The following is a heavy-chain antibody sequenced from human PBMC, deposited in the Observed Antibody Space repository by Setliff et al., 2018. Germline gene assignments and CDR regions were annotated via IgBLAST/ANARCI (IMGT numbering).Heavy chain of an antibody. D-gene: IGHD3-22*01. Sequence: SETLSLTCTVSGGSISGGGYYWSWIRQHPRKGLEWIGYIYYSGSTNYTPSLKSRVTLSVDTSRNHFSLKLNSVTAADTAVYYCTRSGYYSIDAFDIWGQGTMVTVSS. J-gene: IGHJ3*02. CDR3: TRSGYYSIDAFDI. CDR1: GGSISGGGYY. V-gene: IGHV4-31*03. CDR2: IYYSGST.